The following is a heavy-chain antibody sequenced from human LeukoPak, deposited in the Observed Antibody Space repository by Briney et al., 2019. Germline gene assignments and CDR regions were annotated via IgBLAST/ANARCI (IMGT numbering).Heavy chain of an antibody. D-gene: IGHD1-26*01. J-gene: IGHJ4*02. V-gene: IGHV3-23*01. CDR1: GFTFSTYG. Sequence: GSLRLSCAASGFTFSTYGMTWVRQAPGKGLEWVSSIGGSGVYTFYADSVKGRFTFSRDNSKNTLYLQMSSLRVEDTAVYYCAKLRVGALDHWGQGTLVTVSS. CDR3: AKLRVGALDH. CDR2: IGGSGVYT.